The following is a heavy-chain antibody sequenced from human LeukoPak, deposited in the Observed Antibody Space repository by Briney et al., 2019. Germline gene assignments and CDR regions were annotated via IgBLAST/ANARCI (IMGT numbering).Heavy chain of an antibody. D-gene: IGHD6-13*01. CDR1: GYTFTSYG. Sequence: ASVKVSCKASGYTFTSYGISWVRQAPGQRLEWMGWINAGNGNTKYSQKFQGRVTITRDTSASTAYMELSSLRSEDTAVYYCARGESSSSWSYYYYYGMDVWGQGTTVTVSS. CDR3: ARGESSSSWSYYYYYGMDV. J-gene: IGHJ6*02. CDR2: INAGNGNT. V-gene: IGHV1-3*01.